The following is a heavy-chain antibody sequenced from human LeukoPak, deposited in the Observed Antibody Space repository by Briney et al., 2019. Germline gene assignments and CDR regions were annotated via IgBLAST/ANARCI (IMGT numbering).Heavy chain of an antibody. CDR3: ARGWHYYDSSGYLN. J-gene: IGHJ1*01. D-gene: IGHD3-22*01. Sequence: ASVKVSCKASGYTFTSYAKHWVRQAPGQRLEWMGWINAGNGNTKYSQKFQGRVTITRNTSISTAYMELSSLRSEDTAVYYCARGWHYYDSSGYLNWGQGTLVTVSS. CDR2: INAGNGNT. V-gene: IGHV1-3*01. CDR1: GYTFTSYA.